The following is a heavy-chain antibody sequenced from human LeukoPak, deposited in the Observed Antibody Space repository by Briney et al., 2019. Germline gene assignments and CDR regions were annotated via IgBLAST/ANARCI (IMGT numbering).Heavy chain of an antibody. CDR1: GGSFSGYY. J-gene: IGHJ5*02. D-gene: IGHD6-19*01. Sequence: SETLSLTCAVYGGSFSGYYWSWIRQPPGKGLEWIGEINHSGSTNYNPSLKSRVTISVDTSKNQFSLKLSSVTAADTAVYYCVRVGRQWSRRYNWFDPWGQGTLVTVSS. V-gene: IGHV4-34*01. CDR3: VRVGRQWSRRYNWFDP. CDR2: INHSGST.